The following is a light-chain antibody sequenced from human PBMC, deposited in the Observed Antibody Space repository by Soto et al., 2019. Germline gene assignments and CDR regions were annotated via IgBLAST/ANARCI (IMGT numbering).Light chain of an antibody. CDR1: QNINAW. J-gene: IGKJ5*01. Sequence: DDQMTQSPSSLSAYVGARVTITCRTSQNINAWLAWYQQRPGQAPKLLIYDASTVQSGVPSRFSGSGSGTEFTLTISCLQPEDFATYYCQQLISYPITFGQGTRLEI. CDR3: QQLISYPIT. V-gene: IGKV1-5*01. CDR2: DAS.